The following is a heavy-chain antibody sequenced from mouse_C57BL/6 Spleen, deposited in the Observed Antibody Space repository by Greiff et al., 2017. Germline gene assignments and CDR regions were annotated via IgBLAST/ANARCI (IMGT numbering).Heavy chain of an antibody. V-gene: IGHV1-53*01. CDR3: ARRGSIYYGSMDY. CDR2: INPSNGGT. D-gene: IGHD2-2*01. Sequence: VKLQQPGTELVKPGASVKLSCKASGYTFTSYWMHWVKQRPGQGLEWIGNINPSNGGTNYNEKFKSKATLTVDKSSSTAYMQLSSLTSEDSAVYYCARRGSIYYGSMDYWGQGTSVTVSS. J-gene: IGHJ4*01. CDR1: GYTFTSYW.